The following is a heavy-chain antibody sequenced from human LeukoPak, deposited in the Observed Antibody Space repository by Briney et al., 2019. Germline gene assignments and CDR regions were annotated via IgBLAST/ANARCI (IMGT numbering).Heavy chain of an antibody. V-gene: IGHV4-34*01. CDR3: ARFSGSYASNHFDY. CDR2: INHSGST. Sequence: SETLSLTCAVYGGSFSGYYWSRILQPPGKGLEWIGEINHSGSTNYNPSLKSRVTISVDTSKNQFSLKLCSVTAADAAVYYCARFSGSYASNHFDYWGQGTLVTVSS. J-gene: IGHJ4*02. CDR1: GGSFSGYY. D-gene: IGHD1-26*01.